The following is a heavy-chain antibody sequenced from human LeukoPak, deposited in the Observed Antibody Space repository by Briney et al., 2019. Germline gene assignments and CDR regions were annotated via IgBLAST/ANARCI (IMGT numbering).Heavy chain of an antibody. D-gene: IGHD3-16*01. Sequence: SETLSLTCAVYGGSLSGYYWSWIRQPPGKGLEWIGEINHSGSTNYNPSLKSRVTISVDTSKNQFSLKLSSVTAADTAVYYCARGRGGGYWGQGTLVTVSS. CDR3: ARGRGGGY. V-gene: IGHV4-34*01. CDR2: INHSGST. J-gene: IGHJ4*02. CDR1: GGSLSGYY.